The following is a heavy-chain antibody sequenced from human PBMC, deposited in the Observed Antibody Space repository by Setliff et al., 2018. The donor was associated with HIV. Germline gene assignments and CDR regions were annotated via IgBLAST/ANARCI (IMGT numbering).Heavy chain of an antibody. D-gene: IGHD2-2*01. CDR2: LSHVGGT. V-gene: IGHV4-38-2*01. Sequence: SETLSLTCAVSGYFISSGYYWGWIRQPPGKGLEWIGSLSHVGGTYYNPSLKSRVTISIDTSMNQFSLRLSSVTAADTAVYYCVRGYCSSTTCYEDYYYMDVWGKGSTVTVSS. CDR1: GYFISSGYY. CDR3: VRGYCSSTTCYEDYYYMDV. J-gene: IGHJ6*03.